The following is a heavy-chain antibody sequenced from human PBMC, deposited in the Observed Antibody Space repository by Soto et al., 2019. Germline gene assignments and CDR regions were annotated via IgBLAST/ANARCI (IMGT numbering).Heavy chain of an antibody. Sequence: QVQLVESGGGVVQPGRSLRLSCAASGFSFSDYAMHWVRQVPGKGLEWVAVISFDGSNKYYADSVKGRFTISRDNSKSTLSLQMNSLRAEDTAVYYCAKCLSSGWRTDFDYWGQGTLFIVSS. J-gene: IGHJ4*02. CDR2: ISFDGSNK. D-gene: IGHD6-19*01. CDR1: GFSFSDYA. CDR3: AKCLSSGWRTDFDY. V-gene: IGHV3-30*18.